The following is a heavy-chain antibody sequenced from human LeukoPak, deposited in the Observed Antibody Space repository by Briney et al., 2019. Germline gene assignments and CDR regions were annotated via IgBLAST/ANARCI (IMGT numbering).Heavy chain of an antibody. Sequence: GGSLRLSCAASGFTFSSYAMHWVRQAPGKGLEWVAVISYDGSNKYYADSVKGRFTISRDNSKNTLYLQMNSLRAEDTAVYYCARADVWGSYRPIGYWGQGTLVTVSS. CDR2: ISYDGSNK. V-gene: IGHV3-30-3*01. J-gene: IGHJ4*02. D-gene: IGHD3-16*02. CDR1: GFTFSSYA. CDR3: ARADVWGSYRPIGY.